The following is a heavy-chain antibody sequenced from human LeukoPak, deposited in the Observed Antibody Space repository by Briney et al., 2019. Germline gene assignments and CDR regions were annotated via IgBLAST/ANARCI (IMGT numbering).Heavy chain of an antibody. V-gene: IGHV4-30-4*08. D-gene: IGHD2-2*01. CDR3: ARGAFDCSSTSCYLYYYYMDD. CDR1: GGSISSGDYY. CDR2: IYYSGST. Sequence: SETLSLTCTVSGGSISSGDYYWSWIRQPPGKGLEWIGYIYYSGSTYYNPSLKSRVTISVDTSKNQFSLKLSSVTAADTAVYYCARGAFDCSSTSCYLYYYYMDDWGKGTTVTVSS. J-gene: IGHJ6*03.